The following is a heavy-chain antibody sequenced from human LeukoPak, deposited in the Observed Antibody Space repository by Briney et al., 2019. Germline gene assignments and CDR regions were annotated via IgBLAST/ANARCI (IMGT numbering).Heavy chain of an antibody. CDR2: INPNSGGT. CDR1: GYTFTGYY. CDR3: ARGRNIAVAGTRWSDP. V-gene: IGHV1-2*02. D-gene: IGHD6-19*01. Sequence: ASVKVSCKASGYTFTGYYMHWVRQAPGQGLEWMGWINPNSGGTNYAQKFQGRVTMTRDTSISTAYMELSRLRSDDTAVYYCARGRNIAVAGTRWSDPWGQGTLVTVSS. J-gene: IGHJ5*02.